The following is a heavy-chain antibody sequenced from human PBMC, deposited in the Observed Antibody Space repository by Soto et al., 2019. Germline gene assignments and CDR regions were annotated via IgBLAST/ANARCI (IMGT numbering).Heavy chain of an antibody. CDR1: GGTFSIYS. Sequence: GASVKVSFQASGGTFSIYSISWLRQAPGQGLEWMGGIIPIFGTANYAQKFQGRVTINADESTSTAYMEPSSLRSEDTAVYYCARVNGDIVVAPLDNYYYYGMQGWGQGTTVTVS. V-gene: IGHV1-69*13. CDR2: IIPIFGTA. J-gene: IGHJ6*01. D-gene: IGHD2-2*01. CDR3: ARVNGDIVVAPLDNYYYYGMQG.